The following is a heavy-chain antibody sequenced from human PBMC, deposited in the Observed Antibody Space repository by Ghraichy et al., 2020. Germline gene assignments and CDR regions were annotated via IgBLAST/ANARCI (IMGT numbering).Heavy chain of an antibody. D-gene: IGHD2-8*02. CDR3: ARDGPGGGI. V-gene: IGHV3-53*01. CDR1: GVTVSDNY. Sequence: GSLRLSCVASGVTVSDNYMLWFRQAPGKGLEWVSLIYSGGGTDYADSVRGRFTISRDKSKNTLYLQMHSLRAEDTAVYYCARDGPGGGIRGQGTLVTVSS. J-gene: IGHJ4*02. CDR2: IYSGGGT.